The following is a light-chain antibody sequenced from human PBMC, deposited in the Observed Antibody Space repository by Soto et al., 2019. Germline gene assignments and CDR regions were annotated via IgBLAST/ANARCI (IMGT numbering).Light chain of an antibody. CDR2: WAS. V-gene: IGKV4-1*01. CDR1: QSVLYSSNNKNY. Sequence: DIVMTQSPDSLAVSLGERATINCKSSQSVLYSSNNKNYLAWYQQKPGQPPNLLIYWASTRESGVPDRFSGSGSGTDFTLTITSLQAEDVAVYYCQQYYSIPYTFGQGTKLGIK. CDR3: QQYYSIPYT. J-gene: IGKJ2*01.